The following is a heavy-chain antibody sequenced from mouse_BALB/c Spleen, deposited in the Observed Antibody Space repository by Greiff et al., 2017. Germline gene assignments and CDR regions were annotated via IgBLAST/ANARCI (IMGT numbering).Heavy chain of an antibody. CDR1: GFTFSSFG. V-gene: IGHV5-17*02. Sequence: EVQVVESGGGLVQPGGSRKLSCAASGFTFSSFGMHWVRQAPEKGLEWVAYISSGSSTIYYADTVKGRFTISRDNPKNTLFLQMTSLRSEDTAMYYCARESSTAGCAYWGQGTLVTVSA. J-gene: IGHJ3*01. CDR3: ARESSTAGCAY. CDR2: ISSGSSTI. D-gene: IGHD1-2*01.